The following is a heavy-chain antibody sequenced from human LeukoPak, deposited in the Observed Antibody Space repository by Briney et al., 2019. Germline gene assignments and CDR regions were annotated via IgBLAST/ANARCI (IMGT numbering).Heavy chain of an antibody. CDR2: IYDSGTT. CDR1: GYSVSGPYY. D-gene: IGHD3-22*01. V-gene: IGHV4-38-2*02. CDR3: ARHQYYDSRGSHYSSYYYMDV. J-gene: IGHJ6*03. Sequence: PSETLSLTCTVSGYSVSGPYYWGWIRQPPRRGLEWIGTIYDSGTTYYNPSLKSRVTISIGTSKNQFSLNLISVTAADTAVYYCARHQYYDSRGSHYSSYYYMDVWGKGTPVTVSS.